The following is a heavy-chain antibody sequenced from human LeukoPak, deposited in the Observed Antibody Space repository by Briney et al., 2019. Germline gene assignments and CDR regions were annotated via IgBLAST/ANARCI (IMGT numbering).Heavy chain of an antibody. D-gene: IGHD1-26*01. V-gene: IGHV3-43*01. CDR3: AKGALGGDYFDY. CDR1: GFTFDDYT. CDR2: ISWDGGST. Sequence: GGSLRLSCAASGFTFDDYTMHWVRQAPGKGLEWVSLISWDGGSTYYADSVKGRFTISRDNSKNSLYLQMNSLRTEDTALYYCAKGALGGDYFDYWGQGTLVTVSS. J-gene: IGHJ4*02.